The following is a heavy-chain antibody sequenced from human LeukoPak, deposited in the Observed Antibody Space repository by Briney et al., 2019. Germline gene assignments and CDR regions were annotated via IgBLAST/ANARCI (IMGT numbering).Heavy chain of an antibody. CDR2: IYYSGST. CDR1: GGSISSGDYY. D-gene: IGHD3-16*02. CDR3: ARELPYYDYVWGSYRIIDY. V-gene: IGHV4-30-4*08. Sequence: SETLSLTCTVSGGSISSGDYYWSCIRQPPGRGLEWIGYIYYSGSTYYNPSLKSRVTISVDTSKNQFSLELSSVTAADTAVYYCARELPYYDYVWGSYRIIDYWGQGTLVTVSS. J-gene: IGHJ4*02.